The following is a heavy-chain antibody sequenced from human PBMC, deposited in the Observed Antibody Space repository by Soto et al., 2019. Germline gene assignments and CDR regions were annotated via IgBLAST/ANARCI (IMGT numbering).Heavy chain of an antibody. V-gene: IGHV4-59*01. CDR2: IFYSGST. CDR1: SGSIRSYY. Sequence: SETLSLTCTVSSGSIRSYYWTWIRQPPGKGLEWLGYIFYSGSTFYNPSLKSRVTISIHTSKSQFSLQLTSVTAADTAVYYCARGAADTAMVDSWGQGTLVTVSS. D-gene: IGHD5-18*01. J-gene: IGHJ4*02. CDR3: ARGAADTAMVDS.